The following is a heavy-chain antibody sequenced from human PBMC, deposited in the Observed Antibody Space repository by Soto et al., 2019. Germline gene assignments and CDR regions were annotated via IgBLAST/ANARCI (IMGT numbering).Heavy chain of an antibody. CDR1: GFTFSSYG. CDR3: AKDRLHSSGHDY. D-gene: IGHD6-19*01. Sequence: QVQLVESGGGVVQPGRSLRLSCAASGFTFSSYGMHWVRQAPDKGLEWVAVISYDGSNKYYADSVKGRFTISRDNSKNTLYRQMNSLRAEDTAVYYCAKDRLHSSGHDYWGQGTLVTVSS. CDR2: ISYDGSNK. J-gene: IGHJ4*02. V-gene: IGHV3-30*18.